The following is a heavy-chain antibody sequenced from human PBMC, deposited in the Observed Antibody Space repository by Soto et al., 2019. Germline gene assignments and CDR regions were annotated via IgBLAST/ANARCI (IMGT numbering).Heavy chain of an antibody. V-gene: IGHV1-2*04. J-gene: IGHJ4*02. Sequence: QVQLVQSGAEVKKPGASVKVSCKASGYTFTGYYMHWVRQAPGQGLEWMGWINPTSGGTNYAQKFQGWVTMTMDTSISTAYMELSRLRSDDTAVYYCARSIAAAGFCYWVQGTLVTVSS. D-gene: IGHD6-13*01. CDR3: ARSIAAAGFCY. CDR2: INPTSGGT. CDR1: GYTFTGYY.